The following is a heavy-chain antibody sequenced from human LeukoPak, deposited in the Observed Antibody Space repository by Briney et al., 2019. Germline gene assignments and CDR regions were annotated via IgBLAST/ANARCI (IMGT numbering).Heavy chain of an antibody. CDR2: ISSSGSTI. CDR3: ARGSHVDSSGYQIDY. Sequence: GGSLRLSCAASGFTFSDYYMRWIRQAPGKGLEWVSYISSSGSTIYYADSVKGRFTISRDNAKNSLYLQMNSLRAEDTAVYCCARGSHVDSSGYQIDYWGQGTLVTVSS. V-gene: IGHV3-11*01. CDR1: GFTFSDYY. J-gene: IGHJ4*02. D-gene: IGHD3-22*01.